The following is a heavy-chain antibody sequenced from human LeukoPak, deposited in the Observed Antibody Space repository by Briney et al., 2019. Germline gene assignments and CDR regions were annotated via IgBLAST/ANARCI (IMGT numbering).Heavy chain of an antibody. Sequence: GGSLRLSCAASGFTFSSYSMNWVRQAPGKGLEWVSSISSSSSTIYYADSVKGRFTISRDNAKNSLYLQMNSLRAEDTAVYYCASGVGATFLSIYWGQGTLVTVSS. CDR3: ASGVGATFLSIY. D-gene: IGHD1-26*01. CDR1: GFTFSSYS. V-gene: IGHV3-48*01. CDR2: ISSSSSTI. J-gene: IGHJ4*02.